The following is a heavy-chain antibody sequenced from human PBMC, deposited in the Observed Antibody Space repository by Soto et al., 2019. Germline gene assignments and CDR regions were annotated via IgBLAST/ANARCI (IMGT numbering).Heavy chain of an antibody. J-gene: IGHJ3*02. Sequence: QVQLQESGPGLVKPSETLSLTCTVSGGSVTSGTYYWSWIRQPPGKGLEYIGYIYYRGSTNYNPSLNSRVTLSVDTPKKQCSLKLSSATAADTALYYCASANAGAFNIWGQGTMVTVSS. CDR1: GGSVTSGTYY. V-gene: IGHV4-61*01. CDR2: IYYRGST. CDR3: ASANAGAFNI.